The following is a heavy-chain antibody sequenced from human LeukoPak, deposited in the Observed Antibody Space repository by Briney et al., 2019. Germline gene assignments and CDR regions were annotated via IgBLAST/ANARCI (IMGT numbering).Heavy chain of an antibody. J-gene: IGHJ4*02. CDR2: ISSSGSTI. V-gene: IGHV3-48*03. Sequence: GGSLRLSCAASGFTFSSYEMNWVRQAPGKGLEWVSYISSSGSTIYYADSVKGRFTISRDNAKNSLYLQMNSLRVEDTAVYYCARDVKGRWELLGSHDYWGQGTLVTVSS. CDR3: ARDVKGRWELLGSHDY. D-gene: IGHD1-26*01. CDR1: GFTFSSYE.